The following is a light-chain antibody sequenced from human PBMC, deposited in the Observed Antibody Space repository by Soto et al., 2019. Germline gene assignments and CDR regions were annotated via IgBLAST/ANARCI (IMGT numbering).Light chain of an antibody. CDR1: QSVSTN. CDR3: QQYSSSPS. J-gene: IGKJ5*01. CDR2: GAS. V-gene: IGKV3-15*01. Sequence: EIVLTQSPTTLSVSPGERGTLSCRGSQSVSTNLAWYQQKPGQVPSLLIYGASTRASGIPARFSGSGSGTEFTLTIGSLQSEDFAVYYCQQYSSSPSFGQGTRLEI.